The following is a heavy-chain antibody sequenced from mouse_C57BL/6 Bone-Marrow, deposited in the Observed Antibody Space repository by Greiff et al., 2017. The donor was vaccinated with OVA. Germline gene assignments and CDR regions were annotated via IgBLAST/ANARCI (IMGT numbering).Heavy chain of an antibody. V-gene: IGHV1-64*01. CDR1: GYTFTSYW. Sequence: QVQLQQPGAELVKPGASVKLSCKASGYTFTSYWMHWVKQRPGQGLEWIGMIHPNSGSTNYNEKFKSKATLTVDKSSSTAYMQLSRLTSEDSAVYYCARDSYLPFDYWGQGTLVTVSA. CDR3: ARDSYLPFDY. D-gene: IGHD1-1*01. CDR2: IHPNSGST. J-gene: IGHJ3*01.